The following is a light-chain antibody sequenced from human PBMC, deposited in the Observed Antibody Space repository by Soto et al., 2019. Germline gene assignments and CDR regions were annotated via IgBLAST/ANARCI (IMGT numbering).Light chain of an antibody. CDR3: QQRSNWPPSFT. CDR1: QSVSSY. V-gene: IGKV3-11*01. J-gene: IGKJ3*01. CDR2: DAS. Sequence: IVLTQSQATLPFPPGERATPSSRARQSVSSYLAWYQQNPGQAPRLLIYDASNRAPGIPASLSGSGSGTDFTLTIRSLEPEDFAVYYCQQRSNWPPSFTFGPGTKVDIK.